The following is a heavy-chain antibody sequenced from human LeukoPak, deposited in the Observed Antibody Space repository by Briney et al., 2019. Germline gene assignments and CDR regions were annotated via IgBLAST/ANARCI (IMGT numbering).Heavy chain of an antibody. Sequence: SETLSLTCTVSGNSFGDYYWSWIRQPAGKGLEWIGRIYTSGSTTYNPSLKSRVTMSVDTSKSQFSLNLMSVTATDTAVYYCTRDTGTTGEVKFDPWGQGTLVTVSS. V-gene: IGHV4-4*07. D-gene: IGHD4-17*01. CDR3: TRDTGTTGEVKFDP. CDR1: GNSFGDYY. CDR2: IYTSGST. J-gene: IGHJ5*02.